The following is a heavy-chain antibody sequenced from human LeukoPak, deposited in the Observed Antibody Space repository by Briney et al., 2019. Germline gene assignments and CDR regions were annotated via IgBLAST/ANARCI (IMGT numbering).Heavy chain of an antibody. CDR2: IYHSGST. CDR1: GGSISSSSYY. CDR3: ARDRQMRVPLYYFDY. D-gene: IGHD3-10*01. Sequence: SETLSLTCNVSGGSISSSSYYWGWIRQPPGKGLEWIGSIYHSGSTYYNPSLRSRVTISVDTSKNQFSLKLSSVTAADTAVYYCARDRQMRVPLYYFDYWGQGTLVTVSS. J-gene: IGHJ4*02. V-gene: IGHV4-39*02.